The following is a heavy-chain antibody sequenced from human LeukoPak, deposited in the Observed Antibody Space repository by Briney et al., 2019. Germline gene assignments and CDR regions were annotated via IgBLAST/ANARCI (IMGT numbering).Heavy chain of an antibody. CDR1: GFTFSSYE. V-gene: IGHV3-48*03. Sequence: GGSLRLSCAASGFTFSSYEMNWVRQAPGKGLEWVSYISSSGSTIYYADSVKGRFTISRDNAKNSLYLQMNSLRAEDTAVYYCARDNGLLDAFDIWGQGTMVTVSS. J-gene: IGHJ3*02. CDR2: ISSSGSTI. CDR3: ARDNGLLDAFDI. D-gene: IGHD1-26*01.